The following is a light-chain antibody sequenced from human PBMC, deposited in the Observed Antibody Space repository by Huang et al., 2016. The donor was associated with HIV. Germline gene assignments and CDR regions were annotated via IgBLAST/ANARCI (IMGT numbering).Light chain of an antibody. V-gene: IGKV1-12*01. Sequence: DIQLTQSPSSVSASVGDSVTITCGASLGVSDLIAWYQQKPGKAAKLLIHVASNLQSGVPSWCSGSVSGTDCTLTISSLQPDDFATYYCQVANSFPPLIFGGGTKVEIK. CDR1: LGVSDL. J-gene: IGKJ4*01. CDR3: QVANSFPPLI. CDR2: VAS.